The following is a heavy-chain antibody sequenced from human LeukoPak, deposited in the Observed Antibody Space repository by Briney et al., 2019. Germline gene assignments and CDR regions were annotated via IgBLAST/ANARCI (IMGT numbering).Heavy chain of an antibody. J-gene: IGHJ6*03. CDR2: IRYDGSNK. CDR1: GFTVSSNY. V-gene: IGHV3-30*02. CDR3: AKDKDIVVVPAAMREDYYMDV. D-gene: IGHD2-2*01. Sequence: GGSLRLSCAASGFTVSSNYMSWVRQAPGKGLEWVAFIRYDGSNKYYADSVKGRFTISRDNSKNTLYLQMNSLRAEDTAVYYCAKDKDIVVVPAAMREDYYMDVWGKGTTVTVSS.